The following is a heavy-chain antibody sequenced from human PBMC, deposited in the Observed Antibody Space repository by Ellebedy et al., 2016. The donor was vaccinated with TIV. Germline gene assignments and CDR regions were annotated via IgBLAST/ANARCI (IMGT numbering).Heavy chain of an antibody. Sequence: GESLKISCASSGFTFSSYAMHWVRQAPGKGPEWVAVISHDGSNKYNADSAKGRFSISRDNSKNTMYLQMNSLRPEDTAVYYCARGGRGGILVVPGAMDGPWGQGTLVTVSS. D-gene: IGHD2-2*01. CDR1: GFTFSSYA. CDR3: ARGGRGGILVVPGAMDGP. V-gene: IGHV3-30-3*01. CDR2: ISHDGSNK. J-gene: IGHJ5*02.